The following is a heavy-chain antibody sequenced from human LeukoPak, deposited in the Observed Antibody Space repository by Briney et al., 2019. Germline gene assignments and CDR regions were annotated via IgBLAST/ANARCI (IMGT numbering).Heavy chain of an antibody. Sequence: GGSLRVSCAASGFTFSNYGMHWVRQAPGKGLEWVAFIPYDGSNKYYADSLQGRFTISRDNSMNTLYLQMSSLRAEDTAIYYCAKDICGGNCYPHGGYWGQGTLVTVSS. CDR2: IPYDGSNK. CDR3: AKDICGGNCYPHGGY. D-gene: IGHD2-21*01. CDR1: GFTFSNYG. J-gene: IGHJ4*02. V-gene: IGHV3-30*02.